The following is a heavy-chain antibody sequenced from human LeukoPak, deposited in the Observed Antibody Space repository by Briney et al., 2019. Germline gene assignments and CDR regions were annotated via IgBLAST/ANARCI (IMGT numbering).Heavy chain of an antibody. CDR2: IIPSGHTT. Sequence: GGTLRLSCVASGFTFSSHGMNWVRQAPGKGLEWVSGIIPSGHTTYYADSVRGRFTISRDNSKNTLYLQMNSLRAEDTAVYYCAKARIQLWSTYQYWGQGTLVTVSS. V-gene: IGHV3-23*01. CDR1: GFTFSSHG. D-gene: IGHD5-18*01. CDR3: AKARIQLWSTYQY. J-gene: IGHJ4*02.